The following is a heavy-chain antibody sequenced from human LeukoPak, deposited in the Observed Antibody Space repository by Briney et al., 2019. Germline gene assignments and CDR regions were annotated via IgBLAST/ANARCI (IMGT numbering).Heavy chain of an antibody. CDR3: AELGITMIGGV. V-gene: IGHV3-21*01. Sequence: GGSLRLSCAASGFTFSNYSMNWVRQAPGKGLEWVSSISSSSYYIYYADSVKGRFTISRDNAKNSLYLQMNSLRAEDTAVYYCAELGITMIGGVWGKGTTVTISS. CDR2: ISSSSYYI. J-gene: IGHJ6*04. D-gene: IGHD3-10*02. CDR1: GFTFSNYS.